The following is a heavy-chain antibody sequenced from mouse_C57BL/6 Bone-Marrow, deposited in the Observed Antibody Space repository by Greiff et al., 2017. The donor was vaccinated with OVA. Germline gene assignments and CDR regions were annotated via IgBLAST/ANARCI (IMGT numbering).Heavy chain of an antibody. CDR1: GFTFSDYY. V-gene: IGHV5-12*01. J-gene: IGHJ4*01. CDR2: ISNGGGST. Sequence: EVKVVESGGGLVQPGGSLKLSCAASGFTFSDYYMYWVRQTPEKRLEWVAYISNGGGSTYYPDTVKGRFTISRDNAKNTLYLQMSRLKSEDTAMYYCARHGTTVDYWGQGTSVTVSS. CDR3: ARHGTTVDY. D-gene: IGHD1-1*01.